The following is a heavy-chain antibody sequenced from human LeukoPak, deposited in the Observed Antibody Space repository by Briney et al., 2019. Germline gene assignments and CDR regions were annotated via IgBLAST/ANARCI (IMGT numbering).Heavy chain of an antibody. CDR2: SNPSGGST. D-gene: IGHD3-10*01. V-gene: IGHV1-46*01. J-gene: IGHJ4*02. CDR1: GDTFTSYY. Sequence: GASEKVSCKASGDTFTSYYMHRVRQAPGQWLEWMGMSNPSGGSTSYAQKFQGRVTMTRDTSTSTVYMELSSLRSEDTAVYYCARDLGRITMVRGPVDYWGQGTLVTVSS. CDR3: ARDLGRITMVRGPVDY.